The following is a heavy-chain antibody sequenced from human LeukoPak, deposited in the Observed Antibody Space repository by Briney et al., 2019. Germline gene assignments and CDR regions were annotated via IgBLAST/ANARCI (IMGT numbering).Heavy chain of an antibody. V-gene: IGHV4-39*01. CDR2: IYYSGST. J-gene: IGHJ5*02. Sequence: SETLSLTCTVSGGSISSSSYYWGWIRQPPGKGLEWIGSIYYSGSTYYNPSLKSRVTISVDTSKNQFSLKLSSVTAADTAVYYCARAFNSNYYDSSGYFNWFDPWGQGTLVTVSS. CDR1: GGSISSSSYY. D-gene: IGHD3-22*01. CDR3: ARAFNSNYYDSSGYFNWFDP.